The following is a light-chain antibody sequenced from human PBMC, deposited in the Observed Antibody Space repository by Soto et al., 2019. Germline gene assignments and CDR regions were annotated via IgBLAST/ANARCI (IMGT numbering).Light chain of an antibody. Sequence: DIVLTQSPGTLSLYPGERAALSCRASQSVSSDLAWYQQKPGQAPRLLIYGASTRATGISARFSGSGSGTEFTLTISILRSEDFAVYYCQQSNNWPRTFGQGSKVDIK. V-gene: IGKV3-15*01. CDR1: QSVSSD. CDR3: QQSNNWPRT. J-gene: IGKJ1*01. CDR2: GAS.